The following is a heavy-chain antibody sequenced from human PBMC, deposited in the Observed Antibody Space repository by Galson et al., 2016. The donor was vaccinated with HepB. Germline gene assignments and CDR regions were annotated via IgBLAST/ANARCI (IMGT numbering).Heavy chain of an antibody. CDR1: GFTFSDYP. V-gene: IGHV3-30-3*01. CDR3: AKEATATTGAKTKRVWYFDL. J-gene: IGHJ2*01. CDR2: ISHDAIHT. Sequence: SLRLSCATSGFTFSDYPMYWIRQAPGEGLQWVARISHDAIHTSYADSLKGRFTISRDNAKNSLYLQMNSLRDEDTAVYYCAKEATATTGAKTKRVWYFDLWGRGTLVTVSS. D-gene: IGHD1-7*01.